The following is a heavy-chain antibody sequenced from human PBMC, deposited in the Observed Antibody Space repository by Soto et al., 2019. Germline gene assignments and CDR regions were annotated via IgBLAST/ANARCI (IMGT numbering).Heavy chain of an antibody. J-gene: IGHJ5*02. CDR3: ARDNSGGSNSDCYLSGWLDP. CDR2: IYQSEST. D-gene: IGHD2-2*01. Sequence: SETLSLTCTVSGCCISSGAYSWTWIRQSPGKDLEWLGFIYQSESTYYSPSRKSRVSISRDKSKNQLSLNLRSVTAADTAVYYRARDNSGGSNSDCYLSGWLDPWGQGTLVTFSS. V-gene: IGHV4-30-2*06. CDR1: GCCISSGAYS.